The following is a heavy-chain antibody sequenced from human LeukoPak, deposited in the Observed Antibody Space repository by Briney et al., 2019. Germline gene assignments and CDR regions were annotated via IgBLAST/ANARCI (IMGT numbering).Heavy chain of an antibody. Sequence: GGSLRLSCAASGFTFSSYGMHWVRQAPGKGLEWVAVICYDGSNKYYADSVKGRFTISRDNSKNTLYLQMNSLRAEDTAVYYCAREGYSYGMYYYYGMDVWGQGTTVTVSS. J-gene: IGHJ6*02. V-gene: IGHV3-33*01. CDR3: AREGYSYGMYYYYGMDV. D-gene: IGHD5-18*01. CDR1: GFTFSSYG. CDR2: ICYDGSNK.